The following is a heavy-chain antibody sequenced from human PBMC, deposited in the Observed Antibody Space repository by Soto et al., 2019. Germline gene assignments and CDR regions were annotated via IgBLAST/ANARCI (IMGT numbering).Heavy chain of an antibody. CDR3: ARDQNGPRNYYTRYFDY. Sequence: SETLSLTCAVSGGSINSRYWWSWVRQSPGKGLEWIGEIYHSGSTNYNPSLKSRVTISVDKSKNQFSLNLSSVTAADTAVYYCARDQNGPRNYYTRYFDYWGQGTLIT. J-gene: IGHJ4*02. D-gene: IGHD3-10*01. V-gene: IGHV4-4*02. CDR1: GGSINSRYW. CDR2: IYHSGST.